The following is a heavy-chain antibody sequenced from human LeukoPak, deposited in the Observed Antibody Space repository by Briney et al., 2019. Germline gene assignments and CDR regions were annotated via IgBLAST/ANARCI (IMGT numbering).Heavy chain of an antibody. CDR1: GFTFSGYS. CDR2: MSGSGGST. Sequence: GGSLRLSCAASGFTFSGYSMNWVRQAPGKGLEWVSIMSGSGGSTYYADSVKGRFTISRDNSKNTLHLQMNSLRAEDTAVYYCAKTYVSDFWSGLGIWGQGTMVTVSS. CDR3: AKTYVSDFWSGLGI. V-gene: IGHV3-23*01. D-gene: IGHD3-3*01. J-gene: IGHJ3*02.